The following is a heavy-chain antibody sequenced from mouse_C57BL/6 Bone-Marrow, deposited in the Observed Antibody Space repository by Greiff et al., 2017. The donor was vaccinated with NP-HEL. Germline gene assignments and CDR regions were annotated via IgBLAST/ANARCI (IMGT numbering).Heavy chain of an antibody. CDR1: GYTFTSYW. Sequence: QVQLQQPGAELVRPGSSVKLSCKASGYTFTSYWMHWVKQRPIQGLEWIGNIDPSDSDTHYNQKFKDKATLTVAKSSSTAYMQLSILTSEYSAVYCCARGITTVVKDYWGQGTTLTVSS. V-gene: IGHV1-52*01. CDR2: IDPSDSDT. D-gene: IGHD1-1*01. CDR3: ARGITTVVKDY. J-gene: IGHJ2*01.